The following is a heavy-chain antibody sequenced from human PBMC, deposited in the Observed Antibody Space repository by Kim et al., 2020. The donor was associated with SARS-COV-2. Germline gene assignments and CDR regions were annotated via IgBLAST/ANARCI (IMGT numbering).Heavy chain of an antibody. CDR1: GGSISSGDYY. J-gene: IGHJ5*02. Sequence: SETLSLTCTVSGGSISSGDYYWSWIRQPPGKGLEWIGYIYYSGSTYYNPSLKSRVTISVDTSKNQFSLKLSSVTAADTAVYYCARTRGQQPNWFDPWGQGTLVTVSS. CDR3: ARTRGQQPNWFDP. D-gene: IGHD6-13*01. CDR2: IYYSGST. V-gene: IGHV4-30-4*01.